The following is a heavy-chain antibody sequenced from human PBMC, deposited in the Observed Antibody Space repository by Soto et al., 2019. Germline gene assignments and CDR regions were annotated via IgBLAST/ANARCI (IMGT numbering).Heavy chain of an antibody. V-gene: IGHV3-74*01. D-gene: IGHD3-10*01. Sequence: GGSMRLSCAASGFIFKMYWMHWVRQSPGKGLVWISRIYNDGTYSDYADSVRGRFTISRDNVNDTLYLQMNNLRAEDSGLYYCTRGPRPISTGTGAYWGQGTQVTVSS. CDR3: TRGPRPISTGTGAY. J-gene: IGHJ4*02. CDR1: GFIFKMYW. CDR2: IYNDGTYS.